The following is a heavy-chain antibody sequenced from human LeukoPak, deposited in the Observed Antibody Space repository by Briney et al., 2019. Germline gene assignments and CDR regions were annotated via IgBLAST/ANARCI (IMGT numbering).Heavy chain of an antibody. J-gene: IGHJ4*02. CDR2: IYYSGST. CDR3: ASMYSSSWSFDY. CDR1: GGSISSSSYY. V-gene: IGHV4-39*01. D-gene: IGHD6-13*01. Sequence: PSETLSLTCTVSGGSISSSSYYWGWIRQPPGKGLKWIGSIYYSGSTYYNPSLKSRVTISVDTSKNQFSLKLSSVTAADTAVYYCASMYSSSWSFDYWGQGTLVTVSS.